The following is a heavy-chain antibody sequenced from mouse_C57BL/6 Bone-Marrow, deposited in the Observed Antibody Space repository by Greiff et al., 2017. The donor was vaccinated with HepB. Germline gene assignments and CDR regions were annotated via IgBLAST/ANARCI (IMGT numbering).Heavy chain of an antibody. CDR3: ASVVITTVVEDYFDY. J-gene: IGHJ2*01. V-gene: IGHV5-4*01. CDR2: ISDGGSYT. CDR1: GFTFSSYA. Sequence: EVQGVESGGGLVKPGGSLKLSCAASGFTFSSYAMSWVRQTPEKRLEWVATISDGGSYTYYPDNVKGRFTISSDNAKNNLYLQMSHLKSEDTAMYYGASVVITTVVEDYFDYWGQGTTLTVSS. D-gene: IGHD1-1*01.